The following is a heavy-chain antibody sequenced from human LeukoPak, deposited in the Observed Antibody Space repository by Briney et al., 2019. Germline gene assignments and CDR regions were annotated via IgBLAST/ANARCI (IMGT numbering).Heavy chain of an antibody. CDR2: TSFDEQNK. CDR3: AKDRSSGYYGGLGAFDI. V-gene: IGHV3-30*04. D-gene: IGHD3-22*01. J-gene: IGHJ3*02. Sequence: PGRSLRLSCGASGFTFSRSAMHWVRQAPGKGLEWVALTSFDEQNKQYADSVKGRFTISGDNSKNTLYLQMNSLRAEDTAVYYCAKDRSSGYYGGLGAFDIWGQGTMVTVSS. CDR1: GFTFSRSA.